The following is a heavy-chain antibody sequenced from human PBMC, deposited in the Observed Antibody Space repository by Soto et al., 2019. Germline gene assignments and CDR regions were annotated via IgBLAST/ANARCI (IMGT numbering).Heavy chain of an antibody. J-gene: IGHJ6*02. V-gene: IGHV5-10-1*01. Sequence: GESLKISCKGSGYSFTSYWITWVRQMPGKGLEWMGRIDPSDSYTNYSPSFQGHVTISADKSINTAYLQWSSLKPSDTAIYYCANNSDITIFGVVNGGMDVWGQGTTVTVSS. CDR3: ANNSDITIFGVVNGGMDV. D-gene: IGHD3-3*01. CDR2: IDPSDSYT. CDR1: GYSFTSYW.